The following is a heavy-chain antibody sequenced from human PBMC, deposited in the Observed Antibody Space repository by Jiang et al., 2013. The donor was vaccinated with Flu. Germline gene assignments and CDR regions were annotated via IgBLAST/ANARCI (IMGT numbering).Heavy chain of an antibody. V-gene: IGHV5-51*01. CDR2: IYPGDSDT. D-gene: IGHD1-26*01. J-gene: IGHJ4*02. Sequence: GAEVKKPGESLKISCKGSGYSFTSYWIGWVRQMPGKGLEWMGIIYPGDSDTRYSPSFQGQVTISADKSISTAYLQWSSLKASDTAMYYCARHWEGRLVGADQPLVYWGQGTLVTVSS. CDR3: ARHWEGRLVGADQPLVY. CDR1: GYSFTSYW.